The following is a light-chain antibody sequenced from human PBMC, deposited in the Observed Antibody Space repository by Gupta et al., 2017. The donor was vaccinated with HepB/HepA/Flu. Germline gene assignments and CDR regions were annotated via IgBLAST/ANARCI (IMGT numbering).Light chain of an antibody. CDR1: QDINSY. J-gene: IGKJ5*01. CDR2: SAS. CDR3: QQFNSYPIT. V-gene: IGKV1-9*01. Sequence: DIQLTPSPSFLSASIADRVTITCRASQDINSYLIWYQQKTGKAPKLLIYSASTLQSGVPPRFSGSGSGTEFTLTISSVQPEDFATYYCQQFNSYPITFGQGTRLDIK.